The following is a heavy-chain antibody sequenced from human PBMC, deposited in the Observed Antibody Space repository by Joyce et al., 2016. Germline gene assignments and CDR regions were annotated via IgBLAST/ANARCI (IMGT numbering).Heavy chain of an antibody. D-gene: IGHD3-3*01. CDR3: ARRVDDFWSGYLRRPYYFDY. CDR2: NYFSGTA. CDR1: GASISSSRYY. Sequence: QLHLQESGPGLVKPSETLSLTCTVSGASISSSRYYWGWIRQPPGKGLEWIGSNYFSGTAYYNPSLKSRVSISVDTSNNQFSLMLTSVTAADTAVYYCARRVDDFWSGYLRRPYYFDYWGQGTLVTVSS. J-gene: IGHJ4*02. V-gene: IGHV4-39*01.